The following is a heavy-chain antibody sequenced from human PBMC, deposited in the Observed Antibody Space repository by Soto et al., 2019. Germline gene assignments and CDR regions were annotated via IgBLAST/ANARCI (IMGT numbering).Heavy chain of an antibody. CDR2: INPNSGGT. V-gene: IGHV1-2*02. D-gene: IGHD6-19*01. CDR1: GYTFTGYY. J-gene: IGHJ6*02. CDR3: ARGRWLDDYGMDG. Sequence: ASVKVSCKASGYTFTGYYMHWVRQAPGQGLEWMGWINPNSGGTSYAQKFQGRVTMTRDTSISTAYMELSRLRSDDKAVYYCARGRWLDDYGMDGGGQGTTVTVPS.